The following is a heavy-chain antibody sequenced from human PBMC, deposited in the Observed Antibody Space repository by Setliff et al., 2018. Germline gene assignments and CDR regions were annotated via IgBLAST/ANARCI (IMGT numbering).Heavy chain of an antibody. CDR1: GGSISSYY. CDR2: ISYSGST. J-gene: IGHJ3*02. V-gene: IGHV4-59*12. D-gene: IGHD5-18*01. Sequence: SETLSLTCTVSGGSISSYYWSWFRQSPGKGLEWIGYISYSGSTYYNPSLKSRVSISIDTSKNQFSLNLSSVTAADTAVYYCARVATAMLDAFDIWGQGTMVTVSS. CDR3: ARVATAMLDAFDI.